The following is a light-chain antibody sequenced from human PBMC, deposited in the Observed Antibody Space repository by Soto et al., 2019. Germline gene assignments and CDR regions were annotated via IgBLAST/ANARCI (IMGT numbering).Light chain of an antibody. Sequence: ELVLTQSPGTLSLSPGESAALSCRASQPVSSNFLAWYQQKLGQAPRLLIYGVSSRASGTPDRFFGSGSGTDFTLTINRLEPEDFAVYYCQQYANSPITFGQGTRLEIK. V-gene: IGKV3-20*01. CDR1: QPVSSNF. J-gene: IGKJ5*01. CDR2: GVS. CDR3: QQYANSPIT.